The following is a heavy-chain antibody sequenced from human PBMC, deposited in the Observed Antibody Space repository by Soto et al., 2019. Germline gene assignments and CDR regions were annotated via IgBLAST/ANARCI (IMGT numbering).Heavy chain of an antibody. CDR2: IFSNDEK. D-gene: IGHD3-16*02. CDR1: GFSLNEARLG. Sequence: SGPTLVNPTETLTLTCTFSGFSLNEARLGVSCIRQPPGRALEWLAHIFSNDEKSYSTSLYNRLTISKDTSKSQVVLTMTNMGPVDTATYFCARIQDYVWGSYPYDVWGQGSLVTVSS. CDR3: ARIQDYVWGSYPYDV. V-gene: IGHV2-26*01. J-gene: IGHJ4*02.